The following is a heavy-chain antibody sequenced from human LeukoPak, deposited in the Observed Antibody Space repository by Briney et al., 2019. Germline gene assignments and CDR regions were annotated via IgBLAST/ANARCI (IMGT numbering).Heavy chain of an antibody. CDR3: ARDKEEVGAMDY. CDR2: INPNSGGT. D-gene: IGHD1-26*01. CDR1: GYIFTNYG. V-gene: IGHV1-2*02. J-gene: IGHJ4*02. Sequence: ASVKVSCTASGYIFTNYGISWARQAPGQGLEWMGWINPNSGGTNYAQKFQGRVTMTRDTSISTAYMELSRLRSDDTAVYYCARDKEEVGAMDYWGQGTLVTVSS.